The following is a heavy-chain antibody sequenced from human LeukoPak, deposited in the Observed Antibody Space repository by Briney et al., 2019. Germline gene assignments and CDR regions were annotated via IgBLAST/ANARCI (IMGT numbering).Heavy chain of an antibody. CDR2: IYTSGST. J-gene: IGHJ4*02. V-gene: IGHV4-61*02. CDR1: GGSISSGSYY. CDR3: AVGYSYGGSFDY. D-gene: IGHD5-18*01. Sequence: SETLSLTYTVSGGSISSGSYYWSWIRQPAGKGLEWIGRIYTSGSTNYNPSLKSRVTISVDTSKNQFSLKLSSVTAADTAVYYCAVGYSYGGSFDYWGQGTLVTVSS.